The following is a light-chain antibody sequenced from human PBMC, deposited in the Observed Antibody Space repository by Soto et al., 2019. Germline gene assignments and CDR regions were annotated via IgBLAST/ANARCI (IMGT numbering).Light chain of an antibody. J-gene: IGLJ2*01. CDR1: SSDVGAYDY. CDR2: DVS. CDR3: SSFTSSNTVA. V-gene: IGLV2-14*01. Sequence: QSALTQPASVSGSPGQSITISCTGTSSDVGAYDYVSWYQQQPGKAPKLMIHDVSNRPSGVSNRFSGSKSGNTASLTISGLQAEDEGDYYCSSFTSSNTVAFGGGTKLTVL.